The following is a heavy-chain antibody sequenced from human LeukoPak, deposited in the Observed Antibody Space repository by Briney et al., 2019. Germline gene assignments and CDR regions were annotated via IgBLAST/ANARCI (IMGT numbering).Heavy chain of an antibody. D-gene: IGHD1-1*01. CDR3: ARGAYLWSWFDP. CDR2: ISAYNGNT. J-gene: IGHJ5*02. Sequence: ASVKVSCKASGYTFASYGISWVRQAPGQGLEWMGWISAYNGNTNYAQKLQGRVAMTTDTSTSTAYMELRSLRSDDTAVYYCARGAYLWSWFDPWGQGTLVTVSS. CDR1: GYTFASYG. V-gene: IGHV1-18*01.